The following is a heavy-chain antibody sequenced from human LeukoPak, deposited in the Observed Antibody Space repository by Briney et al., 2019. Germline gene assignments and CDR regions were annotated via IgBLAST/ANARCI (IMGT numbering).Heavy chain of an antibody. D-gene: IGHD6-6*01. CDR2: INPSGGST. CDR3: ARALVSYSSSIYYYYYYMDV. V-gene: IGHV1-46*01. CDR1: GYTFTSYY. J-gene: IGHJ6*03. Sequence: ASVKVSRKASGYTFTSYYMHWVRQAPGQGLEWMGIINPSGGSTSYAQKFQGRVTMTRDMFTSTVYMELSSLRSEDTAVYYCARALVSYSSSIYYYYYYMDVWGKGTTVTVSS.